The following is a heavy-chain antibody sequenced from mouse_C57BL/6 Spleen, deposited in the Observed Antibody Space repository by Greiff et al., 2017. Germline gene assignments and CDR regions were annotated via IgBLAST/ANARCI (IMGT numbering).Heavy chain of an antibody. V-gene: IGHV1-7*01. CDR3: SRADKPHVRCFDV. D-gene: IGHD6-1*01. J-gene: IGHJ1*03. CDR1: GYTFTSYW. Sequence: QVQLQQSGAELAKPGASVKLSCKASGYTFTSYWMHWVKQRPGQGLEWIGDINPSSGYTKYNQKFKDKATLTADKSSSTAYMQLSSLTYEDSAVYYCSRADKPHVRCFDVWGTGTPVTVSS. CDR2: INPSSGYT.